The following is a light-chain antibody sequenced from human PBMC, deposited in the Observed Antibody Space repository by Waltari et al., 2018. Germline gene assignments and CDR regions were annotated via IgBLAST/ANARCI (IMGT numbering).Light chain of an antibody. Sequence: QSALTQPPSTSGSPGQSVTISCPGTSSDIGGFNYVPWYQQHPGKAPKLLIFEVSERPSGVPDRFSASKSGNTASLTVSGLQAEDEAHYYCSSYGGSNNLLFGGGTKLTVL. V-gene: IGLV2-8*01. CDR1: SSDIGGFNY. CDR2: EVS. CDR3: SSYGGSNNLL. J-gene: IGLJ2*01.